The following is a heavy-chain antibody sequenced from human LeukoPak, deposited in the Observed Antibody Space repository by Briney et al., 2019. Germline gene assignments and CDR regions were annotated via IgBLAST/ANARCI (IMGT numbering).Heavy chain of an antibody. J-gene: IGHJ4*02. CDR2: INHSGST. CDR3: ARRGSPTTNYFDY. V-gene: IGHV4-34*01. CDR1: GGSFSGYY. Sequence: PSETLSLTCAVYGGSFSGYYWSWIRQPPGKGLEWIGEINHSGSTNYNPSLKSRVTISVDTSKNQFSLKLSSVTAADTAVYYCARRGSPTTNYFDYWGQGTLVTVSS. D-gene: IGHD5-12*01.